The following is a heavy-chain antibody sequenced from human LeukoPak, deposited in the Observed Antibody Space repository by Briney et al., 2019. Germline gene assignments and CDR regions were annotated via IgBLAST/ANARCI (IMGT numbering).Heavy chain of an antibody. CDR1: GGSISSGGFS. CDR2: IYHSGST. CDR3: ASGARGPVYFDY. J-gene: IGHJ4*02. Sequence: PSETLSLTCAVSGGSISSGGFSWSWIRQPPGKGLEWIGYIYHSGSTYYNPSLKSRVTISVDRSKNQFSLKLSSVTAADTAVYYCASGARGPVYFDYWGQGTLVTVSS. V-gene: IGHV4-30-2*01. D-gene: IGHD1-26*01.